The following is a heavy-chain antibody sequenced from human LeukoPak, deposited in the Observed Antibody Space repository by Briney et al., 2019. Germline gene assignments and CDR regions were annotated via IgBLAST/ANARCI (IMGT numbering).Heavy chain of an antibody. J-gene: IGHJ4*02. CDR1: GFTFDDYG. CDR2: INWNGGST. D-gene: IGHD5-12*01. Sequence: GGSLRLSCAASGFTFDDYGMSWVRQALGKGLEWVSGINWNGGSTGYADSVKGRFTISRDNAKNSLYLQMNSLRAEDTALYYCARDGGYDYYFDYWGQGTLVTVSS. V-gene: IGHV3-20*04. CDR3: ARDGGYDYYFDY.